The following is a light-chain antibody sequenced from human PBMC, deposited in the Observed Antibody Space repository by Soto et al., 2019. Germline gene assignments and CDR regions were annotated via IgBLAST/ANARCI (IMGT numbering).Light chain of an antibody. Sequence: QSALTQPASVSGSPGQSITISCTGTSSDVGGYNSVSWYQQHPGKVPKLMIYEVSHRPSGVSDRFSGSKSGNTASLTISGLQAEDEADYYCSSFTSSIIYVFGTGTKLTVL. J-gene: IGLJ1*01. V-gene: IGLV2-14*01. CDR1: SSDVGGYNS. CDR3: SSFTSSIIYV. CDR2: EVS.